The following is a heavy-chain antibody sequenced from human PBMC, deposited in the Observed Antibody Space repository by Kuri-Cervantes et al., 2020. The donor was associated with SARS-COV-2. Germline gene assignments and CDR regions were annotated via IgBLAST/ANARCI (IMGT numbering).Heavy chain of an antibody. CDR2: ISYDGSNK. D-gene: IGHD1-14*01. CDR3: AKDSGNLRYTVDP. J-gene: IGHJ5*02. CDR1: GFTFSSYA. Sequence: GESMKISCPASGFTFSSYAMHWVRQAPGKGLEWVAVISYDGSNKYYADSVKGRFTISRDNAKNTLYLQMNSLRAEDTAVYYCAKDSGNLRYTVDPWGQGTLVTVSS. V-gene: IGHV3-30-3*01.